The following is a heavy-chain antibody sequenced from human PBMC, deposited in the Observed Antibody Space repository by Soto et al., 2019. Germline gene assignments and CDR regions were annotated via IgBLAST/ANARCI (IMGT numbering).Heavy chain of an antibody. D-gene: IGHD6-13*01. V-gene: IGHV3-74*01. CDR2: IDTSGSST. Sequence: PGRSLRLSCEASGFIFTNFWMHWVRQVPGRGLVWVSRIDTSGSSTSYADSVKGRFTISRDNAKNTVSLQMNSLRAEDTGVYYCAKDSWYFDLWSQGSLVTVSS. CDR1: GFIFTNFW. J-gene: IGHJ4*02. CDR3: AKDSWYFDL.